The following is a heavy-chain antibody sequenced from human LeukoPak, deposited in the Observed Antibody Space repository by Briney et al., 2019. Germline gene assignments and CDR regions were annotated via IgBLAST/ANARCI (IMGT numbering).Heavy chain of an antibody. CDR3: ASGGGYCSTTSCYVLYY. V-gene: IGHV3-23*01. Sequence: GGSLRLACAASGFTFSSYDMSWVRQAPGEGLQWVSAVSSGGDRTYYADSVKGRFSISRDNSKNTLYLHMNSLSDDDTAVYYCASGGGYCSTTSCYVLYYWGQGALVTVSS. D-gene: IGHD2-2*01. J-gene: IGHJ4*02. CDR1: GFTFSSYD. CDR2: VSSGGDRT.